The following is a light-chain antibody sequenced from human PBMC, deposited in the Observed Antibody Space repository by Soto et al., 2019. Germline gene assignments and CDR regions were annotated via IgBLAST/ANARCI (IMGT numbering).Light chain of an antibody. CDR1: TSDVGSNNR. J-gene: IGLJ2*01. CDR3: FSYRSTGILL. V-gene: IGLV2-18*02. Sequence: QSALTQPPSVSGSPGQSVTISCTGTTSDVGSNNRVSWYQQPPGTAPKLMIYEVSNRPSGVSTRFSGSKSGNTASLTISGLQAEDEADYYCFSYRSTGILLFGGGTKLTVL. CDR2: EVS.